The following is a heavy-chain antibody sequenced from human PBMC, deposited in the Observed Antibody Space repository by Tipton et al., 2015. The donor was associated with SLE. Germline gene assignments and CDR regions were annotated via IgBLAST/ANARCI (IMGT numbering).Heavy chain of an antibody. CDR1: GFTFSSYW. Sequence: SLRLSCAASGFTFSSYWMSWVRQAPGKGLEWVANIKQDGSEKYYVDSVKGRFTISRDNAKNSLYLQMDSLRAEDTAVYYCARKDGIAVAGRGYFQHWGQGTLVTVSS. D-gene: IGHD6-19*01. V-gene: IGHV3-7*01. J-gene: IGHJ1*01. CDR2: IKQDGSEK. CDR3: ARKDGIAVAGRGYFQH.